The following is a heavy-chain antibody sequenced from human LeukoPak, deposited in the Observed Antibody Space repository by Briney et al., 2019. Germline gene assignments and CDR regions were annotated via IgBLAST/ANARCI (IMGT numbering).Heavy chain of an antibody. CDR3: ARAWFGQFQYYFDY. J-gene: IGHJ4*02. CDR1: GGSISGGGYS. D-gene: IGHD3-10*01. V-gene: IGHV4-30-2*01. CDR2: IYHTGST. Sequence: SETLSLTCAVSGGSISGGGYSWSWIRQPPGKGLEWIGYIYHTGSTYYNPSLKSRVTISVDRSKNQFSLKLSSVTAADTAVYYCARAWFGQFQYYFDYWGQGTLVTVSS.